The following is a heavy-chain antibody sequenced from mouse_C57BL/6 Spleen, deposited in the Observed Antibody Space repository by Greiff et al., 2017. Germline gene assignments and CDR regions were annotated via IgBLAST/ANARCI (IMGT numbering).Heavy chain of an antibody. CDR3: AGSITAVVAPV. J-gene: IGHJ1*03. V-gene: IGHV1-82*01. D-gene: IGHD1-1*01. CDR1: GYAFSSSW. CDR2: IYPGDGDT. Sequence: QVQLQQSGPELVKPGASVKISCKASGYAFSSSWMNWVKQRPGKGLEWIGRIYPGDGDTNYNGKFKGKATLTADKSSSTAYMQLSSLTSEDSAVCVCAGSITAVVAPVWGTGTTVTVSS.